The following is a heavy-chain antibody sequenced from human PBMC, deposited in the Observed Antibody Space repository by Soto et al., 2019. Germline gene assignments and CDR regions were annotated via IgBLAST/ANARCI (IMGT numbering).Heavy chain of an antibody. CDR1: GGSISSYY. J-gene: IGHJ5*02. V-gene: IGHV4-59*01. CDR3: ARCADYVWGSYTPSQWGNWFDP. D-gene: IGHD3-16*01. Sequence: QVQLQESGPGLVKPSETLSLTCTVSGGSISSYYWSWIRQPPGKGLEWIGYIYYSGSTNYNPSLKSRVTISVVTSNNQLSLKLRSVTAAGTAGYYCARCADYVWGSYTPSQWGNWFDPWGQGTLVTVSS. CDR2: IYYSGST.